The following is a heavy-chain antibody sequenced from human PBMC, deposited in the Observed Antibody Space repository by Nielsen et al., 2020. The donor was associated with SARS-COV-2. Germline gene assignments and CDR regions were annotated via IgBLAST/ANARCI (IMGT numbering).Heavy chain of an antibody. CDR2: IRSKTNNYVT. V-gene: IGHV3-73*01. Sequence: GGSLRLSCAASGFTFGDAIIHWVRQASGKGLEWVGRIRSKTNNYVTSYAASVKGRFTISRDESKNMAYLQMSRLKTDDTAVYYCKHYYDMDVWGQGTTVTVSS. D-gene: IGHD2-21*01. CDR1: GFTFGDAI. CDR3: KHYYDMDV. J-gene: IGHJ6*02.